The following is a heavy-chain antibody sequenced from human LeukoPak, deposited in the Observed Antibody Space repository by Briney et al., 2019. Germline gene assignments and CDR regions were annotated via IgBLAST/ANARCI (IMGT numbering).Heavy chain of an antibody. CDR1: GFTFSSYA. J-gene: IGHJ6*02. D-gene: IGHD3-10*01. CDR2: ISYDGSNK. Sequence: PGGSLRLSCAASGFTFSSYAMHWVRQAPGKGLEWVAVISYDGSNKYCADSVKGRFTISRDNSKNTLYLQMNSLRAEDTAVYYCARSLGGYYGSGSYYYYGMDVWGQGTTVTVSS. CDR3: ARSLGGYYGSGSYYYYGMDV. V-gene: IGHV3-30*04.